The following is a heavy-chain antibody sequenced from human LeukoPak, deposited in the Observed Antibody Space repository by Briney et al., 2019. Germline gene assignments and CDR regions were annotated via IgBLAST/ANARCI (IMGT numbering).Heavy chain of an antibody. D-gene: IGHD6-19*01. Sequence: SETLSLTCTVSGGSISSYYWSWIRQPPGKGLEWIGYIYYSGHTNYNPSLKSRVTISVDTSKNQSSLKLTSVTAADTAVYYCARAGQWLETNRFDPWGQGTLVTVSS. CDR3: ARAGQWLETNRFDP. J-gene: IGHJ5*02. CDR2: IYYSGHT. V-gene: IGHV4-59*01. CDR1: GGSISSYY.